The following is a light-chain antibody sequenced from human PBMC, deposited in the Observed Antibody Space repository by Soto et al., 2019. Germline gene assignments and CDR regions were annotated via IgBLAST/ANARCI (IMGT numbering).Light chain of an antibody. Sequence: EIVLTQSPGTLSLSPGERAALSCSASQSVSSSYLAWYQQKPGQAPRLLIYDASSRATGIPDRFSGGGSGTDFTLTISRLEPEDFAVYYCQQFSSYPPTFGGGTKVDIK. CDR1: QSVSSSY. CDR2: DAS. V-gene: IGKV3-20*01. CDR3: QQFSSYPPT. J-gene: IGKJ4*01.